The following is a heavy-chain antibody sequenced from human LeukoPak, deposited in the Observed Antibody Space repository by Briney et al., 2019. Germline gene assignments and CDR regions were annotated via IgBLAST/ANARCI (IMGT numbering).Heavy chain of an antibody. CDR2: IYTSGST. Sequence: PSETLSLTCTVSGGSISSYYWSLIRQPAGKGLEWIGRIYTSGSTNYNPSLKSRVTMSVDTSKNQFSLKLSSVTAADTAVYYCARAQLNYYDSSGYYYFDYWGQGTLVTVSS. J-gene: IGHJ4*02. CDR3: ARAQLNYYDSSGYYYFDY. D-gene: IGHD3-22*01. V-gene: IGHV4-4*07. CDR1: GGSISSYY.